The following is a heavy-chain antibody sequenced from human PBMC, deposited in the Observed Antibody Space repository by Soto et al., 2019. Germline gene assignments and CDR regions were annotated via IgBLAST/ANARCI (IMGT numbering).Heavy chain of an antibody. D-gene: IGHD4-17*01. J-gene: IGHJ5*02. V-gene: IGHV3-74*01. CDR2: ISRDGSST. CDR3: ARGVITVKRGDWFDP. Sequence: EVQLVESGGGLVQPGGSLRLSCAASGFTFSNYWMHWVRQAPGKGLVWVSRISRDGSSTTYADSVKGRFTISRDNAKNTLFMQMNSLKAEDTAVYYCARGVITVKRGDWFDPWGQGTLVTVSS. CDR1: GFTFSNYW.